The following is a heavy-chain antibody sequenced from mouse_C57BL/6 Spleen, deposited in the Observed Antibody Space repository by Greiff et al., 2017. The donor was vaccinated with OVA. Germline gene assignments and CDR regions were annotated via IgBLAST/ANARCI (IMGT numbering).Heavy chain of an antibody. D-gene: IGHD1-1*01. V-gene: IGHV1-64*01. CDR2: IHPNSGST. J-gene: IGHJ2*01. Sequence: VQLQQPGAELVKPGASVKLSCKASGYTFTSYWMHWVKQRPGQGLEWIGMIHPNSGSTNYNEKFKSKATLTVDKSSSTAYMQLSSLTSEDSAVXYCARGAYVSYYFDYWGQGTTLTVSS. CDR1: GYTFTSYW. CDR3: ARGAYVSYYFDY.